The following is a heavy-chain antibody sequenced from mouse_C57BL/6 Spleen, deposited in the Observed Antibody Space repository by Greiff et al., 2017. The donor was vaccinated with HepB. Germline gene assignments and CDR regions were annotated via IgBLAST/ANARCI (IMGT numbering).Heavy chain of an antibody. D-gene: IGHD2-1*01. J-gene: IGHJ1*03. CDR1: GFTFSDYY. V-gene: IGHV5-16*01. CDR3: ARDWGGNYVGYFDV. CDR2: INYDGSST. Sequence: DVHLVESEGGLVQPGSSMKLSCTASGFTFSDYYMAWVRQVPEKGLEWVANINYDGSSTYYLDSSKSRFIISRDNAKNILYLQMSSLKSEDTATYYCARDWGGNYVGYFDVWGTGTTVTVSS.